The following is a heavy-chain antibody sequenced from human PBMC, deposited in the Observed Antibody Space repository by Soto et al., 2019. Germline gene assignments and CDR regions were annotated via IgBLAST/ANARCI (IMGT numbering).Heavy chain of an antibody. V-gene: IGHV1-3*01. CDR2: INSVNDHT. Sequence: ASVKVSCKASGYSFSTHAMHWVLQAPGQGLEWVGWINSVNDHTIYSEKFQGRVTITSDTSATTAYMELSSLTSEDTAIYYCARNILGGTTDYWGQGTLVTVSS. J-gene: IGHJ4*02. CDR1: GYSFSTHA. CDR3: ARNILGGTTDY. D-gene: IGHD1-7*01.